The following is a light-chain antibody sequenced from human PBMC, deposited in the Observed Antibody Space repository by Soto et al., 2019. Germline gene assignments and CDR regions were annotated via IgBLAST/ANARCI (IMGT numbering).Light chain of an antibody. J-gene: IGKJ2*01. Sequence: DIQMTQSPSSLSASVGDRVTITCRASESVGRFLNWYQQKPGTAPKVLIYGASSLQTGVPSRFSGSGSGTDFTLTISRLQPEDFATYSCQQSYDTPYTFGLGTKLEIK. CDR1: ESVGRF. CDR2: GAS. CDR3: QQSYDTPYT. V-gene: IGKV1-39*01.